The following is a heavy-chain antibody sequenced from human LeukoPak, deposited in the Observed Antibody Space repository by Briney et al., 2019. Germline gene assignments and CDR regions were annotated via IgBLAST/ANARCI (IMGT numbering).Heavy chain of an antibody. CDR2: MNPNSGNT. Sequence: WASVKVSCKASGYTFTDSEINWVRQATGQGLEWMGWMNPNSGNTGYAQKFQGRVTITRNTSISTAYMELSSLRSEDTAVYYCATMATPDYYDSSGYWEGGFDYWGQGTLVTVSS. V-gene: IGHV1-8*01. D-gene: IGHD3-22*01. CDR3: ATMATPDYYDSSGYWEGGFDY. J-gene: IGHJ4*02. CDR1: GYTFTDSE.